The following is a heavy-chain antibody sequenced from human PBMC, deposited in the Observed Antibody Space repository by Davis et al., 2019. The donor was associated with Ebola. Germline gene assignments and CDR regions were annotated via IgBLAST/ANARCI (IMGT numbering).Heavy chain of an antibody. CDR3: ARARNPIFWSGYPTDYYYYGLDV. J-gene: IGHJ6*02. CDR1: GFTSNSYA. CDR2: ISYDGRIK. D-gene: IGHD3-3*01. Sequence: GESLKISCAASGFTSNSYAFHWVRQAPGKGLEWVALISYDGRIKYYADSVKGRFTISRDNSKNTLYLQMSSLRAEDTAVYSCARARNPIFWSGYPTDYYYYGLDVWGQGTTVTVSS. V-gene: IGHV3-30*04.